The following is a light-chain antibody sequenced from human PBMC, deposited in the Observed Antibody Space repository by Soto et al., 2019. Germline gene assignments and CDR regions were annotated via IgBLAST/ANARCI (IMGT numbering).Light chain of an antibody. CDR2: DAS. CDR3: KQRSNWPQT. Sequence: EIVLTQSPATLSLSPGERATLSCRASQSVSSDLSWYQQNPGQATRLLIYDASNRATGIPARFSGSGYVTDCTLTISSLDHDDFAVDYGKQRSNWPQTFGQGTKLEIK. J-gene: IGKJ2*01. CDR1: QSVSSD. V-gene: IGKV3-11*01.